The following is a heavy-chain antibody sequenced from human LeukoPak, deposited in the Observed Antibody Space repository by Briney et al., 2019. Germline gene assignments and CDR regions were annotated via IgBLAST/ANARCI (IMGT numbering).Heavy chain of an antibody. J-gene: IGHJ4*02. D-gene: IGHD3-22*01. Sequence: PGGSLRLSCAASGFTFSSYAMSWVRQAPGKGLEWVSAISGSGGSTYYADSVKGRFTISRDNPKNTLYLQMNSLRAEDTAVYYCAKGYLYDSSGYHYWGQGTLVTVSS. CDR1: GFTFSSYA. V-gene: IGHV3-23*01. CDR2: ISGSGGST. CDR3: AKGYLYDSSGYHY.